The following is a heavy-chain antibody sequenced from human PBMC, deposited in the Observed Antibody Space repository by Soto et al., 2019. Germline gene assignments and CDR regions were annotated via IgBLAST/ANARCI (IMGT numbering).Heavy chain of an antibody. CDR1: GFTFSSYS. CDR2: ISSSSSYI. J-gene: IGHJ4*02. D-gene: IGHD5-12*01. V-gene: IGHV3-21*01. CDR3: AREVSKYSGYDFEY. Sequence: EVQLVESGGGLVKPGGSLRLSCAASGFTFSSYSMNWVRQAPGKGLEGVSSISSSSSYIYYADSGKGRFTISRDNAKNSLYLQMNSLRAEDTAVYYCAREVSKYSGYDFEYWGQGTLVTVSS.